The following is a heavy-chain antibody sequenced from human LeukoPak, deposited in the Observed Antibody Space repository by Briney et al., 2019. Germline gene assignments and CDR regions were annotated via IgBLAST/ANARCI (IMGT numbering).Heavy chain of an antibody. CDR1: GASISSYY. Sequence: ETPSLTCTVSGASISSYYWSWIRQPPGKGLEWIGYISYSGITNYNPSLKSRVTISADTSKNQVSLTLSSVTAADTAVYYYARHPEFYFFDYWGQGTLGTVSS. CDR2: ISYSGIT. CDR3: ARHPEFYFFDY. J-gene: IGHJ4*02. D-gene: IGHD3-10*01. V-gene: IGHV4-59*08.